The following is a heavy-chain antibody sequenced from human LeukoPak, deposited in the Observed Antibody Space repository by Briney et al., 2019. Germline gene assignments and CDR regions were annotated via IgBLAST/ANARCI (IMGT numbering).Heavy chain of an antibody. CDR1: GGSISSGGYY. D-gene: IGHD6-13*01. Sequence: SQTLSLTCTVSGGSISSGGYYWSWIRQPPGKGLEWIGYIYHSGSTYYNPSLKSRVTISVDRSKNQFSLKLSSVTAADTAVYYCARDPYSSSWYYFDYWGQGTLVTVSS. CDR2: IYHSGST. V-gene: IGHV4-30-2*01. CDR3: ARDPYSSSWYYFDY. J-gene: IGHJ4*02.